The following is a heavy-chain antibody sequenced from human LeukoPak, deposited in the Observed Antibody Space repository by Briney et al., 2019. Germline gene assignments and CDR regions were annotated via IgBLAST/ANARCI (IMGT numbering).Heavy chain of an antibody. CDR2: LYHSGTT. CDR1: GVSISSSNW. CDR3: AAYGDYIVDAFDI. D-gene: IGHD4-17*01. V-gene: IGHV4-4*02. Sequence: PSETLSLTCAVSGVSISSSNWWTWVRQPPGKGLVWIGELYHSGTTNYNPSLKSRVTMSVDKSKNQFSLKLTSVTAADTAVYVCAAYGDYIVDAFDIWGQGTMVTVSS. J-gene: IGHJ3*02.